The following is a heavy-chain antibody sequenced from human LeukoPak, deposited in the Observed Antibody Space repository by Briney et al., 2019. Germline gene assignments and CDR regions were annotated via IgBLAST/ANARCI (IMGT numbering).Heavy chain of an antibody. CDR3: ASHYGP. Sequence: SETLSLTCAVYGGSFSGYYWSWLRQPPRKVVEWVGEINHSGRTNYNPSLNSRVTISVDTSKNQFSLKPSPVTAADTAVYYCASHYGPWGQGTLVTVSS. CDR1: GGSFSGYY. V-gene: IGHV4-34*01. CDR2: INHSGRT. D-gene: IGHD3-16*01. J-gene: IGHJ5*02.